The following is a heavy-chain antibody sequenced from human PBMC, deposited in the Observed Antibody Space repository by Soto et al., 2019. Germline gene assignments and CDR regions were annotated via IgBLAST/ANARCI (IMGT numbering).Heavy chain of an antibody. D-gene: IGHD2-15*01. CDR3: AREASQDIVGLYYFDY. V-gene: IGHV1-69*04. CDR1: GGTFSSYT. J-gene: IGHJ4*02. CDR2: IIPILGIA. Sequence: ASVKVSCKASGGTFSSYTISWVRQAPGQGLEWMGRIIPILGIANYAQKFQGRVTITTDKSTSTAYMELSSLRSEDTAVYYCAREASQDIVGLYYFDYWGQGTLVTVSS.